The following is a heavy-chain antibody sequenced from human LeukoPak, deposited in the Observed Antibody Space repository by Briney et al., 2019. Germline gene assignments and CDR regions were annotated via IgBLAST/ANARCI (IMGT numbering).Heavy chain of an antibody. J-gene: IGHJ6*03. V-gene: IGHV4-38-2*02. CDR1: GYSITSGYH. Sequence: SETLSLTCIVSGYSITSGYHWGWIRQTPGKGLEWIGTMYHSGNINYNPSLKSRVTVSVDTSKNQFSLKLDSVTAADTAIYYCARQISDYYYYYMDVWGEGITVTVSS. D-gene: IGHD2/OR15-2a*01. CDR2: MYHSGNI. CDR3: ARQISDYYYYYMDV.